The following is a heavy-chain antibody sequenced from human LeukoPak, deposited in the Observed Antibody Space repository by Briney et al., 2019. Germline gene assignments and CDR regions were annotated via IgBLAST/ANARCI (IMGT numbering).Heavy chain of an antibody. CDR3: ARDVAAAGTPYYYYGMDV. Sequence: GASVKVSCKASGYIFTNYGISWVRQAPGQGLEWMGWISAYKGNTKYAQKFQGRVTLTTDTSTSTAYMELRSLRSDDTAVYYCARDVAAAGTPYYYYGMDVWGQGTTVTVSS. D-gene: IGHD6-13*01. J-gene: IGHJ6*02. CDR2: ISAYKGNT. V-gene: IGHV1-18*01. CDR1: GYIFTNYG.